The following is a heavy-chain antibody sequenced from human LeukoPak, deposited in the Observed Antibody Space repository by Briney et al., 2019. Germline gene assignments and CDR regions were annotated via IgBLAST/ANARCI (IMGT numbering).Heavy chain of an antibody. CDR3: ASPGYSSSWYLNY. Sequence: NPSETLSLTCTVSGGSISSSSYYWGWIRQPPGKGLEWIGSIYYSGSTYYNPSLKSRVTMSVDTSKNQFSLKLSSVTAADTAVYYCASPGYSSSWYLNYWGQGTLVTVSS. D-gene: IGHD6-13*01. CDR2: IYYSGST. V-gene: IGHV4-39*07. CDR1: GGSISSSSYY. J-gene: IGHJ4*02.